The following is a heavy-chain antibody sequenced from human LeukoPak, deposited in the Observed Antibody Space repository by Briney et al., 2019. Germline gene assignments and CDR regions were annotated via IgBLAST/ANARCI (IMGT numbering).Heavy chain of an antibody. CDR3: ARDVGGALDY. J-gene: IGHJ4*02. V-gene: IGHV3-7*05. CDR1: GFTFSTYW. D-gene: IGHD2-21*01. CDR2: IKRDGSDK. Sequence: SGGSLRLFCAASGFTFSTYWMAWVRQAPGKGLEWVANIKRDGSDKNYVDSVKGRFTISRDNAKNSLYLQMNTLRAEDTAVYYCARDVGGALDYWGQGTLVTVSS.